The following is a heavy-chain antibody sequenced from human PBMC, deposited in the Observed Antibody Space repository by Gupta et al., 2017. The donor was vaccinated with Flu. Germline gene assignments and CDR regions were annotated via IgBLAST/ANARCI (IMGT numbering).Heavy chain of an antibody. Sequence: EVQLVESGGGLVQPGWSLRLSCAASGFTFSSYSMNWVRQAPGKGLEWVSYISSSSSTRDYADSVKGRFTIARDNAKTSLYLQMKSLRDEDTAVYYGARDHYYYGMDVGGQGTTVTVSS. J-gene: IGHJ6*02. V-gene: IGHV3-48*02. CDR2: ISSSSSTR. CDR1: GFTFSSYS. CDR3: ARDHYYYGMDV.